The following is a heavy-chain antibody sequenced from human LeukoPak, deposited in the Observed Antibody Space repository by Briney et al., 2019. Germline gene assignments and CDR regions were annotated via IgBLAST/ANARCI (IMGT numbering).Heavy chain of an antibody. Sequence: GGSLRLSCAASGFTFSSYWMSWVRQAPGKGLEWVANIKQDGSEKYYVDSVKGRFTISRDDAKNSLYLQMNSLRAEDTAVYYCARGSSGIYSGYKIDYWGQGTLVTVSS. V-gene: IGHV3-7*01. CDR3: ARGSSGIYSGYKIDY. D-gene: IGHD5-12*01. CDR1: GFTFSSYW. CDR2: IKQDGSEK. J-gene: IGHJ4*02.